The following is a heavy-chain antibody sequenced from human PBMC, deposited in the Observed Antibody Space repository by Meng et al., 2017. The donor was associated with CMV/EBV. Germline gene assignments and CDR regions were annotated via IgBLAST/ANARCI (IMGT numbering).Heavy chain of an antibody. V-gene: IGHV4-31*03. CDR1: GGSVSSGGDY. Sequence: SQTVSLICTVSGGSVSSGGDYWSWIRQLSGQGLEWIGYIHYSGSTYYNPSLKSRVTISVDTSKMPFSLKLSSVTATDTAVYYCARDVYWGQGTLVTVSS. CDR3: ARDVY. CDR2: IHYSGST. J-gene: IGHJ4*02.